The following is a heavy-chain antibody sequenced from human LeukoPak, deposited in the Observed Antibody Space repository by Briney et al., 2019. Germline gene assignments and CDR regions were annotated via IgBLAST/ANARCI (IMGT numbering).Heavy chain of an antibody. V-gene: IGHV4-34*01. J-gene: IGHJ3*02. CDR3: ARGRRPYSSSWKDAFDI. D-gene: IGHD6-13*01. CDR1: GGSFSGYY. Sequence: SETLSLTCAVYGGSFSGYYWSWIRQPPGKGLEWIGEINHSGSTNYNPSLKSRVTISVDTSKNQFSLKLSSVTAADTAVYYCARGRRPYSSSWKDAFDIWGQGTMVTVSS. CDR2: INHSGST.